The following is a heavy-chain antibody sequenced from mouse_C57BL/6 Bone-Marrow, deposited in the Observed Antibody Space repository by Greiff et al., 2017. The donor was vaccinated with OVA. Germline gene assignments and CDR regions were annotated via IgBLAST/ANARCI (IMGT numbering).Heavy chain of an antibody. Sequence: EVNLVESEGGLVQPGSSMKLSCTASGFTFSDYYMAWVRQVPEKGLEWVANINYDGSSTYYLDSLKSRFIISRDNAKNILYLQMSSLKSEDTATYYCARELGLYFDYWGQGTTLTVSS. CDR3: ARELGLYFDY. V-gene: IGHV5-16*01. CDR1: GFTFSDYY. D-gene: IGHD4-1*01. CDR2: INYDGSST. J-gene: IGHJ2*01.